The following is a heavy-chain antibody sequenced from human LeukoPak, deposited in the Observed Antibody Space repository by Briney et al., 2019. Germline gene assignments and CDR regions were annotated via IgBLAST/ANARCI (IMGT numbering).Heavy chain of an antibody. D-gene: IGHD6-13*01. V-gene: IGHV3-9*03. CDR2: ISWNSGSI. Sequence: GRSLRLSCAASGFTFDDYAMHWVRQAPGKGLEWVSGISWNSGSIGYADSVKGRFTISRDNAKNSLYLQMNSLRAEDMALYYCAKDLRSSSWDAFDIWGRGTMVTVSS. CDR1: GFTFDDYA. J-gene: IGHJ3*02. CDR3: AKDLRSSSWDAFDI.